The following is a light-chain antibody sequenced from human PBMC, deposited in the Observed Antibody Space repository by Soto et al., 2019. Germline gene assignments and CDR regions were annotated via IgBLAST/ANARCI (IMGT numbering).Light chain of an antibody. CDR2: EVF. Sequence: QSVLTQPASVSGSPGQSITISSTGTTSDVGSYNYVSWYRQHPGKAPKLIIYEVFDRPAGVSNRSSGSKSGNTASLTISGLQAEDDADYYCSSYTSSDIVLFGGGTKLPVL. CDR3: SSYTSSDIVL. CDR1: TSDVGSYNY. V-gene: IGLV2-14*01. J-gene: IGLJ2*01.